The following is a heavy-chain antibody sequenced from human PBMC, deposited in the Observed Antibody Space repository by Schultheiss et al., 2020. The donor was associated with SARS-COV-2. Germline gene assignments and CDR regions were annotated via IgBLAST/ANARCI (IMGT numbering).Heavy chain of an antibody. J-gene: IGHJ4*02. Sequence: SETLSLTCAVSGGSISSSNWWSWVRQPPGKGLEWIGEINHSGSTNYNPSLKSRVTISVDTSKNQFSLKLSSVTAADTAVYYCARGLGTIDYWGQGTLVTVSS. V-gene: IGHV4-4*02. CDR3: ARGLGTIDY. CDR1: GGSISSSNW. CDR2: INHSGST. D-gene: IGHD1-7*01.